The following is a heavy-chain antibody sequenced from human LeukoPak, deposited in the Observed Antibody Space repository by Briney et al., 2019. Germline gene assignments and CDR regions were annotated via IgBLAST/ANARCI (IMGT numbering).Heavy chain of an antibody. CDR3: ARDLFYSVSGTYYNVGRVFNY. D-gene: IGHD3-10*01. Sequence: ASVTVSFKASGYTFTGYYMHWVRQAPGQGLEWMGWINPNSGGTNYAQKFQGRVTITRDTSITTAYMELTSLRSDDTAVYYCARDLFYSVSGTYYNVGRVFNYWGQGTLVTVSS. J-gene: IGHJ4*02. CDR1: GYTFTGYY. V-gene: IGHV1-2*02. CDR2: INPNSGGT.